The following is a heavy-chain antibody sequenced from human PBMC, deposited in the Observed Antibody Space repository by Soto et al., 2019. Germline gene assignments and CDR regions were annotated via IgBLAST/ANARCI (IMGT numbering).Heavy chain of an antibody. CDR2: ISHDGQNI. Sequence: QEQLVESGGGVVQPGRSLRLSCAASGFAFSNQGMHWVRRAPGKGLEWVALISHDGQNIYYADSVKGRFAVSRDNSKNTLFLQLSSLRLNDTAVYYCAKVESGQTEAFYSWGLGTLVTVSS. V-gene: IGHV3-30*18. CDR1: GFAFSNQG. J-gene: IGHJ5*02. CDR3: AKVESGQTEAFYS. D-gene: IGHD3-3*01.